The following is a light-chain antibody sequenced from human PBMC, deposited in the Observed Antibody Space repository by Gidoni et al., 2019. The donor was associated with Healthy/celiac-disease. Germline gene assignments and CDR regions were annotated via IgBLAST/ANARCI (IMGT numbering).Light chain of an antibody. CDR2: AAS. J-gene: IGKJ4*01. V-gene: IGKV1D-12*01. CDR3: QQANSFLALT. CDR1: QGISSW. Sequence: DIQMTQSPSSVSASVGDRVTITCRASQGISSWIALYQQKPGKAPKLLIYAASSLQSGVPSRFSGSGSGTDFTLTISILQPEDFATYYCQQANSFLALTFGGGTKVEIK.